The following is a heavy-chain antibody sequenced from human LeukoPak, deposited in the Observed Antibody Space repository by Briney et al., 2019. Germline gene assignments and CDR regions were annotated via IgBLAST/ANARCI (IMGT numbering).Heavy chain of an antibody. CDR2: INHSGST. CDR1: GGSFSDYY. CDR3: ARARDIRYFDY. J-gene: IGHJ4*02. D-gene: IGHD5-12*01. Sequence: PSETLSLTCAVYGGSFSDYYWSWIRQPPGKGLEWIGEINHSGSTNYNPSLKSRVTISVDTSKNQFSLKLSSVTAADTAVYYCARARDIRYFDYWGQGTLVTVSS. V-gene: IGHV4-34*01.